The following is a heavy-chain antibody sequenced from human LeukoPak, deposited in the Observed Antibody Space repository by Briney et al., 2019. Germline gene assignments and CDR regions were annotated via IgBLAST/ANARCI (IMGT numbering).Heavy chain of an antibody. CDR2: INSDGSTT. Sequence: GGSLRLSCAASGFAFRSYGMHWVRQAPGKGLVWVSRINSDGSTTNYADSVKGRFIISRDNAKNTLYLQMNSLRAEDTAVYYCTRPESSSSLACDHWGQGTLVTVSS. D-gene: IGHD2-2*01. CDR3: TRPESSSSLACDH. V-gene: IGHV3-74*01. CDR1: GFAFRSYG. J-gene: IGHJ4*02.